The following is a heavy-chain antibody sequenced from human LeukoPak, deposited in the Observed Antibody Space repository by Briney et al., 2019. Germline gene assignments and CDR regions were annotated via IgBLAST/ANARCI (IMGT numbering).Heavy chain of an antibody. CDR3: ATSAPLLRGYSYDTASFDY. CDR1: GGSISSGSYY. D-gene: IGHD5-18*01. Sequence: SQTLSLTCSVSGGSISSGSYYWSWIRQPAGKGLEWLGRIYTSGSTNYNPSLKSRVTISVDTSKNQFSLKLSSVTAADTAVYYCATSAPLLRGYSYDTASFDYWGHRTLGSVSS. V-gene: IGHV4-61*02. CDR2: IYTSGST. J-gene: IGHJ4*01.